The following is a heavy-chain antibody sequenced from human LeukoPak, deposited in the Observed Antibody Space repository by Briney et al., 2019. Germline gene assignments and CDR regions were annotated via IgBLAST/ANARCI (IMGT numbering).Heavy chain of an antibody. V-gene: IGHV3-74*01. D-gene: IGHD5-12*01. J-gene: IGHJ4*02. Sequence: GGSLRLSCAASGFRFSSYWMHWVRQAPGKGLVWVSRINTDGSTTSYADSVKGRFTISRDNSKNTLYLQMNSLRAEDTAVYYCAARPPIIVAGPFDYWGQGTLVTVSS. CDR3: AARPPIIVAGPFDY. CDR2: INTDGSTT. CDR1: GFRFSSYW.